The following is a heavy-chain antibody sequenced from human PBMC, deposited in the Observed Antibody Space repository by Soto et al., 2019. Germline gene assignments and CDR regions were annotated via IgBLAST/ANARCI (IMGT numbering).Heavy chain of an antibody. J-gene: IGHJ5*02. CDR3: AGMPYTSGLRFDP. CDR1: GDSYSISTYS. V-gene: IGHV4-30-2*01. Sequence: SETLSLTCNMSGDSYSISTYSWSWIRQPPGKALQWIGFIYQSGVTSYNPSLASRVSISLDRSNNQCSLKLKSVIAADTAVYFCAGMPYTSGLRFDPWGPGTLVTV. D-gene: IGHD6-19*01. CDR2: IYQSGVT.